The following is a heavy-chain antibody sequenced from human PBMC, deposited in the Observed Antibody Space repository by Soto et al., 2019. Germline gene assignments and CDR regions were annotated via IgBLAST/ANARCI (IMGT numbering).Heavy chain of an antibody. CDR3: ARGYCSSTSCYNYYGMDV. Sequence: PXASLKISCKGCGYSFTSYWISWVRQMPGKGLEWMGRIDPSDSYTNYSPSFQGHVTISADKSISTAYLQWSSLKASDTAMYYCARGYCSSTSCYNYYGMDVWGQGTTVTAP. D-gene: IGHD2-2*02. CDR1: GYSFTSYW. CDR2: IDPSDSYT. J-gene: IGHJ6*02. V-gene: IGHV5-10-1*01.